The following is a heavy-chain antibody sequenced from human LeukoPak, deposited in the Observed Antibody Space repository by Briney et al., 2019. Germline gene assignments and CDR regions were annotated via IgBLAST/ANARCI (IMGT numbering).Heavy chain of an antibody. CDR3: ARGRFLEWLLSDYYYYYYMDV. J-gene: IGHJ6*03. CDR2: IYYSGST. D-gene: IGHD3-3*01. V-gene: IGHV4-39*07. CDR1: GGSISSSSYY. Sequence: SETLSLTCTVSGGSISSSSYYWGWIRQPPGKGLEWIGSIYYSGSTYYNPSLKSRVTISVDTSKNQFSLKLSSVTAADTAMYYCARGRFLEWLLSDYYYYYYMDVWGKGTTVTVSS.